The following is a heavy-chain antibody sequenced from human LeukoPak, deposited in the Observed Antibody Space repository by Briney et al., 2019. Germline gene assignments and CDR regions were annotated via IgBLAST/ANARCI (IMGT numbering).Heavy chain of an antibody. D-gene: IGHD2-2*02. V-gene: IGHV3-23*01. J-gene: IGHJ5*02. Sequence: GGSLRLSCAASGFTFSSYAKSWVRQAPGKGLEWVSAISGSGGSTYYADSVKGRFTISRDNSKNTLYLQMNSLRAEDTAVYYCAKWGYCSSTSCYTWFDPWGQGTLVTVSS. CDR1: GFTFSSYA. CDR3: AKWGYCSSTSCYTWFDP. CDR2: ISGSGGST.